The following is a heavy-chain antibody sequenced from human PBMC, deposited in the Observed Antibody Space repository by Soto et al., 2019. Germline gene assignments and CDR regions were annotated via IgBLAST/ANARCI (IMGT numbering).Heavy chain of an antibody. CDR1: GITFSSYW. CDR2: IKQDGSEK. V-gene: IGHV3-7*01. CDR3: ATSYLAY. J-gene: IGHJ4*02. Sequence: PGGSLRLSCAVSGITFSSYWMSWVRQAPGKGLEWVANIKQDGSEKYYVDSVKGRFTISRDNAKKSVYLQMNSLRAEDTAVYYCATSYLAYWGQGTLVTVSS.